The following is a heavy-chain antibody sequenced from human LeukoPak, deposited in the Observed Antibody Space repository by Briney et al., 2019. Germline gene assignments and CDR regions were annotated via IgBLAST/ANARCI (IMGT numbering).Heavy chain of an antibody. CDR3: ASLGYCSSTSCYSPGP. CDR2: INHSGST. V-gene: IGHV4-34*01. J-gene: IGHJ5*02. D-gene: IGHD2-2*01. Sequence: SETLSLTCAVYGGSFSGYYWSWIRQPPGEGLEWIGEINHSGSTNYNPSLKSRVTISVDTSKNQFSLKLSSVTAADTAVYYCASLGYCSSTSCYSPGPWGQGTLVTVSS. CDR1: GGSFSGYY.